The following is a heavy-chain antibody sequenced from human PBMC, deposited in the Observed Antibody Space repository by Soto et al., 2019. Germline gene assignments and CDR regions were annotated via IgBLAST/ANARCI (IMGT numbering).Heavy chain of an antibody. J-gene: IGHJ4*02. D-gene: IGHD6-19*01. CDR2: ISSSSSTI. CDR1: GFTFSSYS. CDR3: VRSLGSGWTGD. V-gene: IGHV3-48*01. Sequence: EVQLVESGGGLVQPGGSLRLSCAASGFTFSSYSMNWVRQAPGKGLEWVSYISSSSSTIYYADSVKGRFTISRDNAKNSLYLQMNSLRAEDTAVYYCVRSLGSGWTGDWGQGTLVTVSS.